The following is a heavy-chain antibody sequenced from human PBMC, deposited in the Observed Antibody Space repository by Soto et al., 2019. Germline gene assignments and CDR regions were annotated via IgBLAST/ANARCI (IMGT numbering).Heavy chain of an antibody. CDR2: ISAYNGNT. J-gene: IGHJ4*02. Sequence: APVKVSCKASGYTFTSYGISWVRQAPGQGLEWMGWISAYNGNTNYAQKLQGRVTMTTDTSTSTAYMELRSLRSDDTAVYYCARDRPSGYYGSGSYYKPPGIRNDYWGQGTLVTVSS. D-gene: IGHD3-10*01. CDR1: GYTFTSYG. CDR3: ARDRPSGYYGSGSYYKPPGIRNDY. V-gene: IGHV1-18*04.